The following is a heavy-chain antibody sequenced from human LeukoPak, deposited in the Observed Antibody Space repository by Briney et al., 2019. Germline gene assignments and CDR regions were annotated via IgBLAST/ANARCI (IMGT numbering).Heavy chain of an antibody. J-gene: IGHJ4*02. Sequence: ASVKVSCKASGYTFDVYYIHWVRQAPGQGLEWMGIFNPSGGNTNYAQRFQGRVTLTRDTSTSTVYMELSSLRSEDTAVYYCARDGDYGDGSFDYWGQGTLVTVSS. D-gene: IGHD4-17*01. CDR2: FNPSGGNT. CDR3: ARDGDYGDGSFDY. CDR1: GYTFDVYY. V-gene: IGHV1-46*02.